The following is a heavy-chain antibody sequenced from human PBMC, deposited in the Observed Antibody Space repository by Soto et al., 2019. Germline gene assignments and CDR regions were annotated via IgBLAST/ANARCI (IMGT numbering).Heavy chain of an antibody. Sequence: GGSLRLSCAASGFTFSSYSMNWVRQAPGKGLEWVSYISSSSSTIYYADSVKGRFTISRDNAKNSLYLQMNSLRAEDTAVYYYARAYGDFDYWGQGTLVTVSS. CDR3: ARAYGDFDY. CDR1: GFTFSSYS. CDR2: ISSSSSTI. J-gene: IGHJ4*02. V-gene: IGHV3-48*01. D-gene: IGHD3-10*01.